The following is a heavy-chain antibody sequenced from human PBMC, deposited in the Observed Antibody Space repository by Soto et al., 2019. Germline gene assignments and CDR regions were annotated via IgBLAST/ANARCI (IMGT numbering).Heavy chain of an antibody. D-gene: IGHD5-18*01. J-gene: IGHJ6*02. CDR1: GGSISSYY. Sequence: QVQLQESGPGLVKPSETLSLTCTVSGGSISSYYWSWIRQPPGKGLEWIGYIYYSGSTNYNPSPQSRVTISVDTSKNQCPLKLSSVTAADTAVYYCARERGYSYGSDYGMDVWGQGTTVTVSS. CDR3: ARERGYSYGSDYGMDV. V-gene: IGHV4-59*01. CDR2: IYYSGST.